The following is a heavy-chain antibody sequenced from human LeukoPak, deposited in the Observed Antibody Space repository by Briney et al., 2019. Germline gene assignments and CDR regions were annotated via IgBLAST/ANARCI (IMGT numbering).Heavy chain of an antibody. CDR3: ARGGVAAIDAFDI. V-gene: IGHV3-43*01. D-gene: IGHD3-3*01. CDR1: GFTFDDYT. CDR2: ISWDGGST. J-gene: IGHJ3*02. Sequence: PGGSLRLSCAASGFTFDDYTMHWVRQAPGKGLEWVSLISWDGGSTYYADSVKGRFTISRDNSKNSPYLQMNSLRTEDTALYYCARGGVAAIDAFDIWGQGTMVTVSS.